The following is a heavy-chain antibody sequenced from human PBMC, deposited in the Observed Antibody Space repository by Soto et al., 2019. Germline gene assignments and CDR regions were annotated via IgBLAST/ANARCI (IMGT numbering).Heavy chain of an antibody. J-gene: IGHJ6*03. Sequence: GXSLRLSCAASGFTFNNYAMTCVRQAPWKGLEWVSGLHGNGGTTYYADSVKGRFTISSDNSKNTVYLQMSSLRAEDTAVYYCARDVQGYADIMDVWGIGTMVTVSS. CDR3: ARDVQGYADIMDV. CDR2: LHGNGGTT. CDR1: GFTFNNYA. D-gene: IGHD4-17*01. V-gene: IGHV3-23*01.